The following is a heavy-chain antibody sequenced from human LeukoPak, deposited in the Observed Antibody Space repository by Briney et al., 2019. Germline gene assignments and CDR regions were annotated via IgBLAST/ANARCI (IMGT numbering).Heavy chain of an antibody. CDR2: INHSGST. J-gene: IGHJ4*02. CDR3: ARADPQQYYFDY. Sequence: PETLSLTCAVYGGSFSGYYWSWIRQPPGKGLEWIGEINHSGSTNYNPSLKSRVTISVDTSKNQFSLKLSSVTAADTAVYYCARADPQQYYFDYWGQGTLVTVSS. D-gene: IGHD6-13*01. CDR1: GGSFSGYY. V-gene: IGHV4-34*01.